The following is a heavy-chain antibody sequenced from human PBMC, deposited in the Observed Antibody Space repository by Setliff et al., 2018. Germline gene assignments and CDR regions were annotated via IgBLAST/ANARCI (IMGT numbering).Heavy chain of an antibody. D-gene: IGHD3-3*01. Sequence: PGGSLRLSCAASGFTFNKYWMTWVRRAPRKGLEWVSGGSTGKTDYTDSVKGRFTTSRDNSKNTLSLQMSSLRTEDTAIYFCAGQGPIFGSGLIPGFDQWGQGTMVTVSS. CDR3: AGQGPIFGSGLIPGFDQ. J-gene: IGHJ4*02. CDR1: GFTFNKYW. CDR2: GSTGKT. V-gene: IGHV3-23*01.